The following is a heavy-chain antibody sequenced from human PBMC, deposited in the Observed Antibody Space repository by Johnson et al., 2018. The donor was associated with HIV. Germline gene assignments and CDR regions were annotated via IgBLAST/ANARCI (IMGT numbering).Heavy chain of an antibody. D-gene: IGHD3-22*01. J-gene: IGHJ3*02. V-gene: IGHV3-20*04. Sequence: VQLVESGGGLVQPGGSLRLSCASGFTVSTNYMSWVRQAPGKGLEWVSGINWNGGNTGYADSMKGRFAISRDNAKNSLYLQMNSLRAEDTAVYYCARDRYYDSSGSHAFDIWGQGTMVTVSS. CDR2: INWNGGNT. CDR1: GFTVSTNY. CDR3: ARDRYYDSSGSHAFDI.